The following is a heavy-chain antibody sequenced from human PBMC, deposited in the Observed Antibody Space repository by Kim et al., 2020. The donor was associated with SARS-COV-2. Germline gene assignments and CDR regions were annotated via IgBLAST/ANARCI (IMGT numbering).Heavy chain of an antibody. CDR2: IYYSGST. CDR1: GGSISSGGYY. CDR3: ARTLRDYCSGGSCYSIYFDY. J-gene: IGHJ4*02. V-gene: IGHV4-31*03. Sequence: SETLSLTCTVSGGSISSGGYYWSWIRQHPGKGLEWIGYIYYSGSTYYNPSLKSRVTISVDTSKNQFSLKLSSVTAADTAVYYCARTLRDYCSGGSCYSIYFDYWGQGTLVTVSS. D-gene: IGHD2-15*01.